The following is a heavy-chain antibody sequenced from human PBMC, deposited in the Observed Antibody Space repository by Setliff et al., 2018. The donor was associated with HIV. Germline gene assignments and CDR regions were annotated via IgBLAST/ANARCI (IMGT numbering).Heavy chain of an antibody. D-gene: IGHD3-22*01. J-gene: IGHJ3*02. CDR2: IHYSGTS. Sequence: SETLSLTCTVSGDLINNHNWNWIRQSPEQGLEWLGNIHYSGTSNYNSSLKSRIVISLETSKKQFSLHFYSVTAADTAVYYCARSRIRGYYDTSPAMAFDIWGQGTMVTVSS. CDR3: ARSRIRGYYDTSPAMAFDI. CDR1: GDLINNHN. V-gene: IGHV4-59*08.